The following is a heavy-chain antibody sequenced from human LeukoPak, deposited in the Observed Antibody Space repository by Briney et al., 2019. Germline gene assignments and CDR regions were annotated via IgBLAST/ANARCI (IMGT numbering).Heavy chain of an antibody. CDR2: ISYYGGYK. CDR1: GGSFSGYY. D-gene: IGHD2-15*01. J-gene: IGHJ4*02. Sequence: LSLTCDVNGGSFSGYYWTGVRQAPAKGLEWVAIISYYGGYKYYADSVKGRFTISRDNSKNTLWLQMNSLTAEDTAVYYCRKEGGDAVAVVGRYEPLFDYWGERTLVTVSS. V-gene: IGHV3-30*18. CDR3: RKEGGDAVAVVGRYEPLFDY.